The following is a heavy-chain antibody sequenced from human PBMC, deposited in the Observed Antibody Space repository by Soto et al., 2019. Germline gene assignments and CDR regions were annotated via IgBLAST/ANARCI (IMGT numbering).Heavy chain of an antibody. D-gene: IGHD2-2*01. Sequence: ASVEVSCKASGGTFSSYAISWVRQAPGQGLEWMGGIIPIFGTANYAQKFQGRVTITADESTSTAYMELSSLRSEDTAVYYCASIEVPAALISYYYYYGMDVWGQGTTVTVSS. CDR2: IIPIFGTA. CDR3: ASIEVPAALISYYYYYGMDV. CDR1: GGTFSSYA. J-gene: IGHJ6*02. V-gene: IGHV1-69*13.